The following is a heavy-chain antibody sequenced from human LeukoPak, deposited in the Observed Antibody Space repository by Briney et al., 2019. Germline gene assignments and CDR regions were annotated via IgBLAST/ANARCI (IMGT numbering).Heavy chain of an antibody. CDR2: ISYDGSNK. CDR1: GFTFSSYA. Sequence: PGRSLRLSCAASGFTFSSYAMHWVRQAPGKGLEWVAVISYDGSNKYYADSVKGRFTISRDNSKNTLYLQMNSLRAEDTAVYYCARASSIAARRPYYYMDVWGKGTTVTVSS. V-gene: IGHV3-30-3*01. J-gene: IGHJ6*03. CDR3: ARASSIAARRPYYYMDV. D-gene: IGHD6-6*01.